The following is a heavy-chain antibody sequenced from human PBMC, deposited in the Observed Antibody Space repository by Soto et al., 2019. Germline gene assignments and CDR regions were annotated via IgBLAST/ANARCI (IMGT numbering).Heavy chain of an antibody. CDR3: ARDLDVDYYDSSAGGCFDY. CDR2: ISSSSYT. CDR1: GFTFSDYY. D-gene: IGHD3-22*01. Sequence: GGSLRLSCAASGFTFSDYYMSWIRQAPGKGLEWVSYISSSSYTNYADSVKGRFTISRDNAKNSLYLQMNSLRAEDTAVYYCARDLDVDYYDSSAGGCFDYWGQGTLVTVSS. V-gene: IGHV3-11*06. J-gene: IGHJ4*02.